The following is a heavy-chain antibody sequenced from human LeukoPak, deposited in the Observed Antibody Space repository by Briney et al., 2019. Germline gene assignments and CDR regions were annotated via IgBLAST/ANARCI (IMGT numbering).Heavy chain of an antibody. CDR3: ARRRRSGSQVLDF. CDR2: INHSGST. V-gene: IGHV4-34*01. D-gene: IGHD1-26*01. Sequence: SETLSLTCAVYGGSFSDYYWSWIRQPPGKGLEWIGEINHSGSTNYNSSLKSGVIISVDTSKNQFSLRLSSVTAADTAAYYCARRRRSGSQVLDFWGQGTLVTVSS. J-gene: IGHJ4*02. CDR1: GGSFSDYY.